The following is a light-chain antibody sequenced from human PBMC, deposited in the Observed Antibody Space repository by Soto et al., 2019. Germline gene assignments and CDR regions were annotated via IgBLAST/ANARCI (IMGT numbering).Light chain of an antibody. CDR3: SSYTSSSIDYV. CDR2: DVS. J-gene: IGLJ1*01. V-gene: IGLV2-14*01. CDR1: SSDVGGYNY. Sequence: QSALTQPASMSGSPGQSITISCTGTSSDVGGYNYVSWYQQHPGKAPKLMIYDVSNRPSGVSNRFSGSKSGNTASLTISGLQAEDEADYYCSSYTSSSIDYVFGTGTKVTVL.